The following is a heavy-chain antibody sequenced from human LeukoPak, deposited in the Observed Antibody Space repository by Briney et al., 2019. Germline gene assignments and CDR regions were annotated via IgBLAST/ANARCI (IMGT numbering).Heavy chain of an antibody. D-gene: IGHD3-10*01. Sequence: ASVKVSCKASGYTFTGYYMHWVRQAPGQGLEWMGWINPNSGGTNYAQKFQGRVTMTRDTSISTAYMELSRPRSDDTAVYYCARELLYYYGSGSKFDYWGQGTLVTVSS. CDR1: GYTFTGYY. J-gene: IGHJ4*02. V-gene: IGHV1-2*02. CDR2: INPNSGGT. CDR3: ARELLYYYGSGSKFDY.